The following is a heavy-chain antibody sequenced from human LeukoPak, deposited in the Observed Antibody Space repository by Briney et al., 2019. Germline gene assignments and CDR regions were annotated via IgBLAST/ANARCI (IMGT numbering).Heavy chain of an antibody. D-gene: IGHD6-13*01. J-gene: IGHJ4*02. V-gene: IGHV3-21*01. CDR3: AGHHQAYSRTY. CDR2: ISSSSIYI. Sequence: GGSLRLSCAASAFTLSSYSMNWVRQAPGKGLEWVSSISSSSIYIYYADSVKGRFTISRDNAKNSLYLQMNSLRAEDTAVYYCAGHHQAYSRTYWGQGTLVTVSS. CDR1: AFTLSSYS.